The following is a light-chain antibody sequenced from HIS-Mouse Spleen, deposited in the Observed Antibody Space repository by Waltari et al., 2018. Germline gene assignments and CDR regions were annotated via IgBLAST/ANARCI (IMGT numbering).Light chain of an antibody. V-gene: IGLV3-10*01. J-gene: IGLJ2*01. CDR3: YSTDSSGNHRV. CDR1: ALPKKY. Sequence: SYELTQPPSVSVSPGQTARITCSGDALPKKYAYWYQQKSGQAPVLVIYEDSKRTSGIPGRFSGSSSGTMATWTISGAQVEDEADYYCYSTDSSGNHRVFGGGTKLTVL. CDR2: EDS.